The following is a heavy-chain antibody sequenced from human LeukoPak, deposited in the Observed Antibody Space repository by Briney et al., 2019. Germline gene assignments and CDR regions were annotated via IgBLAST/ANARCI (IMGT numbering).Heavy chain of an antibody. V-gene: IGHV4-59*12. CDR1: GGSISSYY. J-gene: IGHJ4*02. CDR2: IYYSGST. CDR3: ARAEQLVMGVYFDY. D-gene: IGHD6-13*01. Sequence: SETLSLTRTVSGGSISSYYWSWIRQPPGKGLEWIGYIYYSGSTNYNPSLKSRVTISVDTSKNQFSLKLSSVTAADTAVYYCARAEQLVMGVYFDYWGQGTLVTVSP.